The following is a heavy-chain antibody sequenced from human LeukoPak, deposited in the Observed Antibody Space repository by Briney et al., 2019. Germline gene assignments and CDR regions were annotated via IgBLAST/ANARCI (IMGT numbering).Heavy chain of an antibody. CDR3: SRESGPFCPFGY. V-gene: IGHV4-4*02. J-gene: IGHJ4*02. CDR2: ISLAGQT. D-gene: IGHD1-26*01. CDR1: GGSISGTNW. Sequence: PSGTLSLTCGVSGGSISGTNWWSWVRQPPGQGLEWIGEISLAGQTNYNPSLNGRVTISLDKSSNQLSLHLTSVTAADTATYYCSRESGPFCPFGYWGQGTLVIVSS.